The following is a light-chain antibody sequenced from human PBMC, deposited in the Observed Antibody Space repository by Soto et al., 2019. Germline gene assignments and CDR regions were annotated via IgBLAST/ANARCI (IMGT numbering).Light chain of an antibody. CDR2: YDT. J-gene: IGLJ2*01. CDR3: QVWDSSGDHSGI. Sequence: SYELTQPPSVSVAPGKTARITCGGNNIGSQRVHWYQQKPGQAPVLVIYYDTDRPSRIPERFSGSNSGNTATLTISRVEAGDEADYYCQVWDSSGDHSGIFGGGTKVTVL. CDR1: NIGSQR. V-gene: IGLV3-21*04.